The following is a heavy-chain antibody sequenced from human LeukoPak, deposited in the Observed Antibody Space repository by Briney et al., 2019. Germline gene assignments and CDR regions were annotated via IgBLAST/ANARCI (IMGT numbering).Heavy chain of an antibody. J-gene: IGHJ3*02. CDR1: GFTFSSNY. CDR2: IYSGGST. CDR3: AREIPTYYDILTGDSAFDI. Sequence: GGSLRLSCAASGFTFSSNYMSWVRQAPGKGLEWVSVIYSGGSTYYADSVKGRFTISRDNSKNTLYLQMNSLRAEDTAVYYCAREIPTYYDILTGDSAFDIWGQGTMVTVSS. V-gene: IGHV3-53*01. D-gene: IGHD3-9*01.